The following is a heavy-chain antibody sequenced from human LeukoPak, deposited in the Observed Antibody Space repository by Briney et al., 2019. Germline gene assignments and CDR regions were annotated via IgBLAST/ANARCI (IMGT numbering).Heavy chain of an antibody. D-gene: IGHD3-9*01. CDR2: ISPSGGTT. J-gene: IGHJ4*02. CDR3: ARDAGDKTAYYGDYFDC. Sequence: PGGSLRLSCAASGFTFSSYGLNWVRQAPGKGLEWVSTISPSGGTTYYTDSVKGRFTISRDNSKNTLYLQVNGLSPEDTAVYYCARDAGDKTAYYGDYFDCWGQGTLVTVSS. CDR1: GFTFSSYG. V-gene: IGHV3-23*01.